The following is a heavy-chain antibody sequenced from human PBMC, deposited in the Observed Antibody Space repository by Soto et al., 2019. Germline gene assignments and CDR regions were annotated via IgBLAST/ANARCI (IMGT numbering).Heavy chain of an antibody. CDR1: GDSASSDTYH. Sequence: QVQLQESGPGLVKPSETLSLTCTVSGDSASSDTYHWGWIRQPPGKGPEWIASIYYSGTTYFNSSLRARVAISVDTSKNQFSLRLSSVTAADTAVYYCVRHGNRDLLFDYWGQGTLVTVSS. V-gene: IGHV4-39*01. CDR3: VRHGNRDLLFDY. CDR2: IYYSGTT. J-gene: IGHJ4*02. D-gene: IGHD1-26*01.